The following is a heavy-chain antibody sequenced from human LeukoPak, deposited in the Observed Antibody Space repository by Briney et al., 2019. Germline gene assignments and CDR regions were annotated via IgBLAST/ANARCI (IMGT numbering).Heavy chain of an antibody. J-gene: IGHJ4*02. D-gene: IGHD4-17*01. Sequence: ASVKVSCKVSGYTLTELSMHWVRQAPGKGLEWMGGFDPEDGETIYAQKFQGGVTMTEDTSTDTAYMELSSLRSEDTAVYYCATFLRRPPNYFDYWGQGTLVTVFS. CDR2: FDPEDGET. CDR1: GYTLTELS. CDR3: ATFLRRPPNYFDY. V-gene: IGHV1-24*01.